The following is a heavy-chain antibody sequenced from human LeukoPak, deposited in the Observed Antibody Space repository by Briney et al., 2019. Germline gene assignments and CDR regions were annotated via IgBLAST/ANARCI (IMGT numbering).Heavy chain of an antibody. J-gene: IGHJ4*02. CDR2: VRGGDAGT. CDR1: GFTFSSYA. V-gene: IGHV3-23*01. D-gene: IGHD1-26*01. CDR3: AKNRGGSYYSGSDY. Sequence: PGGSLRLSCAASGFTFSSYAMNWVRQAPGKGLECVSAVRGGDAGTSYADSVKGRFTISRDNSKNTLYLQMNSLRADDTAVYYCAKNRGGSYYSGSDYWGQGTLVTVSS.